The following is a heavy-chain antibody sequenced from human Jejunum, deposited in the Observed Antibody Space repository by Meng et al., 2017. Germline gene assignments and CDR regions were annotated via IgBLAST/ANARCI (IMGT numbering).Heavy chain of an antibody. D-gene: IGHD1-1*01. CDR3: ASWRYDH. CDR1: GDSVSSNSAA. CDR2: TYYRSKWYN. J-gene: IGHJ4*02. V-gene: IGHV6-1*01. Sequence: QVQLQQSGPGLVKPSQTRSLTCAISGDSVSSNSAAWNWIRQSPSRGLEWLGRTYYRSKWYNQYAVHVRSRITINPDTSKNQFSLHLDSVTPEDTAVYYCASWRYDHWGQGTLVTVSS.